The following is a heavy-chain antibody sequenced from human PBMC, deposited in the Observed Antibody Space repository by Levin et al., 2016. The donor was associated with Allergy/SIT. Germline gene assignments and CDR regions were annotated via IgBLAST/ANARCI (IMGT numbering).Heavy chain of an antibody. CDR2: IYYSGST. CDR3: ARDLGGSYLFDY. Sequence: SETLSLTCTVSGGSISSSSYYWGWIRQPPGKGLEWIGSIYYSGSTYYNPSLKSRVTISVDTSKNQFSLKLSSVTAADTAVYYCARDLGGSYLFDYWGQGTLVTVSS. D-gene: IGHD1-26*01. CDR1: GGSISSSSYY. J-gene: IGHJ4*02. V-gene: IGHV4-39*07.